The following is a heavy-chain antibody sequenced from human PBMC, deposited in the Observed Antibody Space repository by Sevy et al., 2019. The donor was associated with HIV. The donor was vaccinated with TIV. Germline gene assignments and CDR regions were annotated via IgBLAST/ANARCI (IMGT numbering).Heavy chain of an antibody. CDR3: TRVGGFYDKGFDS. CDR1: GASFSDYY. Sequence: SETLSLTCSVFGASFSDYYWSWIRQPPGKGLEWIGEIHQSGSTNYNPSLRSRVIISVDRSKNQFSLNLRSVTAADTAGYFCTRVGGFYDKGFDSLGQGTLVTVSS. J-gene: IGHJ4*02. CDR2: IHQSGST. D-gene: IGHD3-22*01. V-gene: IGHV4-34*01.